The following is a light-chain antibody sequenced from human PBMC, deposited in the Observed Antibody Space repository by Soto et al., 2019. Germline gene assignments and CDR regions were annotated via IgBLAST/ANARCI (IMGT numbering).Light chain of an antibody. CDR2: AAS. Sequence: DIQMTQSPSSLSASVGDRVTITCRASQTISIYLHWYQQKPGQAPKFLIYAASSLQRGVPSRFSGRGSGTDFTLTITNLHPEDFATYFCQQAYDTPITFGQGTRLEIK. CDR3: QQAYDTPIT. CDR1: QTISIY. V-gene: IGKV1-39*01. J-gene: IGKJ5*01.